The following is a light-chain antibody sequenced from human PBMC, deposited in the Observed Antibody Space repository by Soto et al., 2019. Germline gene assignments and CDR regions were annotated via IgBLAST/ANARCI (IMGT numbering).Light chain of an antibody. J-gene: IGKJ4*01. V-gene: IGKV3-11*01. CDR2: DAS. CDR1: QSVGTY. CDR3: QQRSAWPALT. Sequence: EIALTQSPATLSLSPGERATLSCRASQSVGTYLACYQQKPGQSPRLLIYDASNRATGIPARFSGSGSGTDFTLTVSSREPEDFAVYYCQQRSAWPALTFGGGTKVEIK.